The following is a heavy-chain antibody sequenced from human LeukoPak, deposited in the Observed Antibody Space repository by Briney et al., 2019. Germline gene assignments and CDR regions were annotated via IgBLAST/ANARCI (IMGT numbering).Heavy chain of an antibody. J-gene: IGHJ4*02. D-gene: IGHD2-15*01. V-gene: IGHV4-61*02. CDR1: GGSISSGTYY. Sequence: PSQTLSLTCTVSGGSISSGTYYWSWIRQSAGKGLEWIGRIYTSGSTNYNPSLKSRVTISLDTSKNQFTLNLRSVTAADTAVYYCARHGVAGDYLGYWGQGTLVTVSS. CDR2: IYTSGST. CDR3: ARHGVAGDYLGY.